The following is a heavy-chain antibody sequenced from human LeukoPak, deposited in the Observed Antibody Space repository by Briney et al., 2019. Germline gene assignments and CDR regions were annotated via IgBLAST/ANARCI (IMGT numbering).Heavy chain of an antibody. Sequence: SETLSLTCTVSGGSISSYYWSWIRQPPGKGLECKSSLKSRVTISVDTSKNQFSLKLSSVTAADTAVYYCARVPRADDSYYYYYYMDVWGKGTTVTISS. CDR3: ARVPRADDSYYYYYYMDV. D-gene: IGHD3-9*01. J-gene: IGHJ6*03. CDR1: GGSISSYY. V-gene: IGHV4-4*09.